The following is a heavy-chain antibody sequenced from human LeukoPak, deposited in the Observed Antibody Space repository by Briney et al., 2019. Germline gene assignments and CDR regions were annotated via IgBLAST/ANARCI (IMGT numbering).Heavy chain of an antibody. Sequence: SETLSLTCAVSGGSISSSNWWSWVRQPPGKGLEWIGEIYHSGSTNYNPSLKSRVTISVDKSKNQFSLKLSSVTAADTAVYYCAGAPAYGYIFTVDYWGQGTLVTVSS. V-gene: IGHV4-4*02. CDR3: AGAPAYGYIFTVDY. D-gene: IGHD5-18*01. J-gene: IGHJ4*02. CDR2: IYHSGST. CDR1: GGSISSSNW.